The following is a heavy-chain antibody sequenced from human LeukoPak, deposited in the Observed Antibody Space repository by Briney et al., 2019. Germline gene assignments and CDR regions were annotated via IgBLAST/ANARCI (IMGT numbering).Heavy chain of an antibody. CDR2: ISSSSSTI. CDR1: GFIFSSYS. D-gene: IGHD3-22*01. J-gene: IGHJ4*02. CDR3: VRDFHRRIYDSSGFYPY. Sequence: GGSLRLSCAVSGFIFSSYSMNWVRQAPGKGLEWVSYISSSSSTIYYADSVKGRFTISRDNAKNSLYLRMNNLRTEGTAVYYCVRDFHRRIYDSSGFYPYWGQGTLVTVSS. V-gene: IGHV3-48*04.